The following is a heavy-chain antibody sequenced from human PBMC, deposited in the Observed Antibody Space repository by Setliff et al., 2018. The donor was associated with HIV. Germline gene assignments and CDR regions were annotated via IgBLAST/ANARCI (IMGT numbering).Heavy chain of an antibody. J-gene: IGHJ4*02. CDR1: GFSFSDYY. Sequence: LRLSCIASGFSFSDYYMAWIRRTPGKGLEWISYIDDSGRIRDYAGSVKGRFAISRDNTKNSLYLLMDSLTVEDTAIYFCARPKERIAHGLEHWGQGAQVTVSS. V-gene: IGHV3-11*01. CDR2: IDDSGRIR. D-gene: IGHD2-21*01. CDR3: ARPKERIAHGLEH.